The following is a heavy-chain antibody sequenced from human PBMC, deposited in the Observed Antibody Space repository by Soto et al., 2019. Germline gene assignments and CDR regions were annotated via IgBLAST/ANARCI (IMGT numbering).Heavy chain of an antibody. D-gene: IGHD6-19*01. Sequence: QVQLVQSGAEVKKPGSSVKVSCKASGGTFSSYAISWVRQAPGQGLERMVGIIPIFGTANYAQKFQGRVTITADESTSTAYMELSSLRSEDTAVYYCARLLQGAVAGKEDYWGQGTLVTVSS. V-gene: IGHV1-69*01. J-gene: IGHJ4*02. CDR2: IIPIFGTA. CDR3: ARLLQGAVAGKEDY. CDR1: GGTFSSYA.